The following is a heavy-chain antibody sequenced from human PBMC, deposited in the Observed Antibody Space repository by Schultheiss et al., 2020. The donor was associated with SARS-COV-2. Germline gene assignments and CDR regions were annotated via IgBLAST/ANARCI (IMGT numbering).Heavy chain of an antibody. Sequence: GGSLRLSCAASGFTFSSYAMNWVRQAPGKGLEWVSVIYSGGSTYYADSVKGRFTISRDNAKNSLYLQMNSLRAEDTAVYYCAKTSIGYCSSTSCPDYWGQGTLVTVSS. J-gene: IGHJ4*02. CDR3: AKTSIGYCSSTSCPDY. CDR2: IYSGGST. CDR1: GFTFSSYA. D-gene: IGHD2-2*01. V-gene: IGHV3-23*03.